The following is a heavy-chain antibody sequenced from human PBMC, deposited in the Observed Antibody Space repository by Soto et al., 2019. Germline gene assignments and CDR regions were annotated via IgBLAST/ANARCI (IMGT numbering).Heavy chain of an antibody. CDR3: ATTKYYYDSSGYRARHYYYGMDV. CDR2: IDPSDSYT. J-gene: IGHJ6*02. D-gene: IGHD3-22*01. CDR1: GYSFTSYW. Sequence: HGESLKISCKGSGYSFTSYWISWVRQMPGKGLEWMGRIDPSDSYTNYSPSFQGHVTISADKSISTAYLQWSSLKASDTAMYYCATTKYYYDSSGYRARHYYYGMDVWGQGTTVTVSS. V-gene: IGHV5-10-1*01.